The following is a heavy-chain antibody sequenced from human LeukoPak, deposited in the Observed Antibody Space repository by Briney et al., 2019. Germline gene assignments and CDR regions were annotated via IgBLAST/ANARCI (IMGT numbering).Heavy chain of an antibody. CDR1: GFTFSRYA. V-gene: IGHV3-30*01. Sequence: GGSLRLSCAASGFTFSRYAIHWVRQAPGKGLEWVAVISYDGSNKYYADSVKGRFTISRDNSKNTLYLQMNSLRAEDTAVYYCAREIAAAGTDLNWFDPWGQGTLVTVSS. J-gene: IGHJ5*02. CDR3: AREIAAAGTDLNWFDP. D-gene: IGHD6-13*01. CDR2: ISYDGSNK.